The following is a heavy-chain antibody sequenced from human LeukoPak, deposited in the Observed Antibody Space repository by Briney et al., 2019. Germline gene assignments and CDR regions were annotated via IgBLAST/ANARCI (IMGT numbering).Heavy chain of an antibody. V-gene: IGHV3-23*01. D-gene: IGHD1-1*01. Sequence: GASLRLSCAASGFRFSSFAMSWVRQAPGKGLEWVSAISGGGYKTYYADSVKGRFTISRDNSKYTLYLEMNSLRAEDTAVYFCAKENRDTGTTTFDYWGQGTLVTVSS. CDR2: ISGGGYKT. CDR3: AKENRDTGTTTFDY. CDR1: GFRFSSFA. J-gene: IGHJ4*02.